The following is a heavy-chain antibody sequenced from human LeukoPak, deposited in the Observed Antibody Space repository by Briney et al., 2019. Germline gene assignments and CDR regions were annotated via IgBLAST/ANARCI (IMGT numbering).Heavy chain of an antibody. CDR2: INPNSRGT. J-gene: IGHJ4*02. D-gene: IGHD3-9*01. CDR3: ARVDDILTGHLDY. CDR1: GYXFTGYY. V-gene: IGHV1-2*02. Sequence: ASVKVSCKASGYXFTGYYIHWVRQAPGQGLEWMGWINPNSRGTKYAQKFQGRVTMTRDTSISTAYMELTRLRSDDTAVYYCARVDDILTGHLDYWGQGTLVTVSS.